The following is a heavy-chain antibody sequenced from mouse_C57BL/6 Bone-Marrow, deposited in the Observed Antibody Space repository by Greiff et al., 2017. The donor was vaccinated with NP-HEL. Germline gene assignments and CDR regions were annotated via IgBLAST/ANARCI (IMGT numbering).Heavy chain of an antibody. Sequence: EVQVVESGGGLVKPGGSLKLSCAASGFTFSSYAMSWVRQTPEKRLEWVATISDGGSYTYYPDNVKGRFTISRDNAKNNLYLQMSHLKSEDTAMYYCARDLNWAWFAYWGQGTLVTVSA. D-gene: IGHD4-1*01. J-gene: IGHJ3*01. CDR1: GFTFSSYA. CDR2: ISDGGSYT. V-gene: IGHV5-4*01. CDR3: ARDLNWAWFAY.